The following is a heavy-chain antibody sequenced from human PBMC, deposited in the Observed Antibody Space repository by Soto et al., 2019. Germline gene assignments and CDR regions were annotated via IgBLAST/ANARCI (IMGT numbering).Heavy chain of an antibody. Sequence: VQLVESGGGVVQPGSSLRRSCAASGFPFAAYGMHWVREGPGKGLEWVAVISYDGSNKFYADSVKGRFTISRDNSKNTLYLQMNSLRPEDTALYYCVGGQYYFDYRGQGTLVTVSS. D-gene: IGHD3-10*01. V-gene: IGHV3-30*03. J-gene: IGHJ4*02. CDR1: GFPFAAYG. CDR3: VGGQYYFDY. CDR2: ISYDGSNK.